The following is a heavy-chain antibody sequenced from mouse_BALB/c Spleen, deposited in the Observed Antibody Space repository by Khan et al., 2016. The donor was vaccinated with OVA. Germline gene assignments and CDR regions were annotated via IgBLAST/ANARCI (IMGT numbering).Heavy chain of an antibody. Sequence: VRLQQSEAELVKPGASVKLSCTASGFNIKDTYIHWVMQRPEQGLEWIGRIDPANGNTQYDPRFQGKATITADTSSNTAYRQFSSLTSEDTAVYYCGRGGWSYAMDYWGQGTSVTVSS. J-gene: IGHJ4*01. D-gene: IGHD1-1*02. CDR3: GRGGWSYAMDY. CDR2: IDPANGNT. CDR1: GFNIKDTY. V-gene: IGHV14-3*02.